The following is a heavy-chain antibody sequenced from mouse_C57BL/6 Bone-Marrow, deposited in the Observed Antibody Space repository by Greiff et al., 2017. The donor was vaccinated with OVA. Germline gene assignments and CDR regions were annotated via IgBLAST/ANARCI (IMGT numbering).Heavy chain of an antibody. CDR1: GYTFTSYW. Sequence: VKLMESGAELVKPGASVKLSCKASGYTFTSYWMHWVKQRPGQGLEWIGMIHPNSGSTNYNEKFKSKATLTVDKSSSTAYMQLSSLTSEDSAVYYCARRGDAWFAYWGQGTLVTVSA. CDR3: ARRGDAWFAY. D-gene: IGHD3-3*01. J-gene: IGHJ3*01. CDR2: IHPNSGST. V-gene: IGHV1-64*01.